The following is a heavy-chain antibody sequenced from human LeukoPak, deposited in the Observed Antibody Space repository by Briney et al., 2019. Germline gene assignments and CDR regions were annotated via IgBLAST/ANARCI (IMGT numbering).Heavy chain of an antibody. CDR2: IYSGGST. CDR1: GFTVSTNY. Sequence: GGSLRLSCAASGFTVSTNYMSWVRQAPGKGLEWVSVIYSGGSTYYADSVKGRSTISRDNSKNTLYLQMNSLRAEDTAVYYCARKGESGYGMDVWGQGTTVTVSS. D-gene: IGHD3-3*01. V-gene: IGHV3-66*01. J-gene: IGHJ6*02. CDR3: ARKGESGYGMDV.